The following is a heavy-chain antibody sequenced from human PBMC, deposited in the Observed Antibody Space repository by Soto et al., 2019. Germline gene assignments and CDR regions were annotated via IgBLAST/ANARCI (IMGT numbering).Heavy chain of an antibody. CDR2: IYWDDEK. D-gene: IGHD2-2*02. Sequence: QITLKESGPTLVKPTQTLTLTCTFSGFSLSTSGVGVGWIRQPPGKALEWLALIYWDDEKRYSPSLKSRLTITTDTSNNQVVLKMTYMDPVYTATYYCALLTLDTADSSIDYWGQGTLVTVSS. CDR1: GFSLSTSGVG. CDR3: ALLTLDTADSSIDY. V-gene: IGHV2-5*02. J-gene: IGHJ4*02.